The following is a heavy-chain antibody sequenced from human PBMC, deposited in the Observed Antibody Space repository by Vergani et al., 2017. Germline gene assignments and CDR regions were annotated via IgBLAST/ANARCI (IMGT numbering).Heavy chain of an antibody. CDR3: AKGAFRGLASYNDY. Sequence: EVQLLESGGGLVQPGGSLRLSCAASGFTFSSYAMSWVRQAPGKGLEWVSASSGSGGSTYYADSVKRRFTISRDNSKNTLYLQMNSLRAEATAVYYCAKGAFRGLASYNDYWGQGTLVTVSS. J-gene: IGHJ4*02. D-gene: IGHD1-1*01. V-gene: IGHV3-23*01. CDR1: GFTFSSYA. CDR2: SSGSGGST.